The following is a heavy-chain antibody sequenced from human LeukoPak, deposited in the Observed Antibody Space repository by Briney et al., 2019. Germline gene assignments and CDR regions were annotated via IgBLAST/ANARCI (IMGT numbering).Heavy chain of an antibody. V-gene: IGHV1-2*02. CDR3: ARVIAVAGSDY. CDR1: GYTFTGYY. D-gene: IGHD6-19*01. CDR2: INPNSGGT. J-gene: IGHJ4*02. Sequence: ASVKVSCTASGYTFTGYYMHWVRQAPGQGLEWMGWINPNSGGTNYAQKFQGRGTMTRDTSISTAYMELSRLRSDDTAVYYCARVIAVAGSDYWGQGTLVTVSS.